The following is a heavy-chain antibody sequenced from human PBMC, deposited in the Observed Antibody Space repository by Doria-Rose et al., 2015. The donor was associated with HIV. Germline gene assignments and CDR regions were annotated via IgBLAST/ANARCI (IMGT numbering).Heavy chain of an antibody. D-gene: IGHD1-26*01. CDR2: IFYTGST. V-gene: IGHV4-59*01. CDR3: ARVLSGTYDY. J-gene: IGHJ4*02. CDR1: GGSISHYY. Sequence: QVQLQQWGPGLVKPSKTLSLTCSVSGGSISHYYWSWIRQPPGKGLEYIGDIFYTGSTNYSHSIKSRVSISIDTSKNKFSLRLSSVTAADTAVYYCARVLSGTYDYWGQGTLVTVSS.